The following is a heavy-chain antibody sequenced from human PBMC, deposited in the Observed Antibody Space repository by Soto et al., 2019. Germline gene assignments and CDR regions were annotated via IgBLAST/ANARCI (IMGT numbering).Heavy chain of an antibody. CDR2: ITGNSCTI. CDR3: AMTPPKADY. Sequence: GGSQSLSYAVPCFTFSSLSTNCLRQAPGEGLESVPPITGNSCTIYYPYSLKGRFTISRDNAKNSLYLQMNSLRAEDTAVYYCAMTPPKADYWGQGTLVTVSS. V-gene: IGHV3-21*01. J-gene: IGHJ4*02. CDR1: CFTFSSLS.